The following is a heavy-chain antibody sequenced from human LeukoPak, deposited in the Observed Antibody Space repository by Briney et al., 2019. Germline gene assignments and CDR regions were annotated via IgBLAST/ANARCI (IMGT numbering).Heavy chain of an antibody. V-gene: IGHV3-7*03. Sequence: PGGSLRLSCAASGFTFSSYWMSWVRQAPGKGLEWVANIKQDGSEKYYVDSVKGRFTISRDNAKNSLYLQMNSLRAEDTAVYYCAKEGPYYDYVWGSYRYFDYWGQGTLVTVSS. J-gene: IGHJ4*02. D-gene: IGHD3-16*02. CDR2: IKQDGSEK. CDR3: AKEGPYYDYVWGSYRYFDY. CDR1: GFTFSSYW.